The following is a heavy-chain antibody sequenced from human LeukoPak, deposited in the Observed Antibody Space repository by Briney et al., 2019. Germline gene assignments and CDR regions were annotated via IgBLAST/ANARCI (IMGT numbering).Heavy chain of an antibody. V-gene: IGHV3-48*03. J-gene: IGHJ4*02. D-gene: IGHD3-16*01. Sequence: GGSLRLSCAVSGLTFRSYEMNWVRQAPGKGLEWVSYISGSGTTKYYADSVEGRFTISRDNGKNSLYLQMNSPRAEDTAVYYCAGGGASMSFDYWGQGTLVTVSS. CDR3: AGGGASMSFDY. CDR2: ISGSGTTK. CDR1: GLTFRSYE.